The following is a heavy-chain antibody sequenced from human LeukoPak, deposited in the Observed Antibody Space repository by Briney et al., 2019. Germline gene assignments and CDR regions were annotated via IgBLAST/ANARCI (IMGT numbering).Heavy chain of an antibody. D-gene: IGHD1-26*01. CDR3: ARAPWELPENYFDY. CDR1: GFTFSSYG. V-gene: IGHV3-30*02. J-gene: IGHJ4*02. CDR2: IRYDGSNK. Sequence: GGSLRLSCAASGFTFSSYGMHWVRQAPGKGLEWVAFIRYDGSNKYYADSVKGRFTISRDNSKNTLYLQMNSLRAEDTAVYYCARAPWELPENYFDYWGQGTLVTVSS.